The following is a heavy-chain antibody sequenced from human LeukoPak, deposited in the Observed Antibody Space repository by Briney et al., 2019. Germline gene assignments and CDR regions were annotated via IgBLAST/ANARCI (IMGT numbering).Heavy chain of an antibody. CDR2: IYTSGST. D-gene: IGHD3-10*01. V-gene: IGHV4-4*07. CDR1: GGSISSYY. Sequence: SETLSLTCTVSGGSISSYYWSWIRQPAGKGLEWIGRIYTSGSTNYNPSLKSPVTMSVDTSKNQFSLKLSSVTAADTAVYYCARDLLITMVRGVTTRNWFDPWGQGTLVTVSS. CDR3: ARDLLITMVRGVTTRNWFDP. J-gene: IGHJ5*02.